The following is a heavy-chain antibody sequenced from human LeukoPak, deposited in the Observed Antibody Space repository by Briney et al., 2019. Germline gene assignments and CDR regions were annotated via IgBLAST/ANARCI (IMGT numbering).Heavy chain of an antibody. Sequence: GASVKVSCKASGYTFTSYAMNWVRQAPGQGLEWMGWINPNSGGTNYAQKFQGRVTMTRDTSISTAYMELSRLRSDDTAVYYCARDHDNCFDYWGQGTLVTVSS. CDR3: ARDHDNCFDY. J-gene: IGHJ4*02. CDR1: GYTFTSYA. V-gene: IGHV1-2*02. CDR2: INPNSGGT.